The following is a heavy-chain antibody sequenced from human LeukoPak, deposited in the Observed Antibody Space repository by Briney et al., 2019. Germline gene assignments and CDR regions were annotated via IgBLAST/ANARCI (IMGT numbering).Heavy chain of an antibody. CDR1: GGSVSSGSYY. Sequence: SETLSLTCTVPGGSVSSGSYYWTWIRQPPGKGLEWIGYIYYSGSTNYNPSLKSRVTISIDTSRNQFSLKLSSVTAADTAVYYCARDSGSGSYYPDYWGQGTLVTVSS. V-gene: IGHV4-61*01. D-gene: IGHD3-10*01. J-gene: IGHJ4*02. CDR3: ARDSGSGSYYPDY. CDR2: IYYSGST.